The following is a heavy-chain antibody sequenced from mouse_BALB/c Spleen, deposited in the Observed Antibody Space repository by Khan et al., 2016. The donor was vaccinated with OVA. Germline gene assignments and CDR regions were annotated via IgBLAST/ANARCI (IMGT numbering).Heavy chain of an antibody. CDR1: GFSLTSYG. J-gene: IGHJ1*01. V-gene: IGHV2-6-2*01. CDR2: IWSDGIT. CDR3: ARHRFGYFDV. Sequence: QVQLKESGPDLVAPSQSLSITCTVSGFSLTSYGVHWVRQPPGKGLEWLVVIWSDGITTYNSALKSRLSISKDNSKSQVFLKMNSRQTDDTAMYYCARHRFGYFDVWGAGTTVTVSS.